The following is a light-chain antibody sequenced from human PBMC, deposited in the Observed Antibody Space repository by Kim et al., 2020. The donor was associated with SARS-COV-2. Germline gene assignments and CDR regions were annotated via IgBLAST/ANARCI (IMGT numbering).Light chain of an antibody. CDR2: SDT. V-gene: IGLV3-21*04. CDR3: QGWDSGSDLWV. J-gene: IGLJ3*02. Sequence: SYELTQPPSVSVAPGKTATITCGGNDVGSKSVHWYQQKPRQAPVVVVFSDTDRPSGIPERFSGSNSGNTATLTISRGEAGDEADYYCQGWDSGSDLWVFGGGTKLTVL. CDR1: DVGSKS.